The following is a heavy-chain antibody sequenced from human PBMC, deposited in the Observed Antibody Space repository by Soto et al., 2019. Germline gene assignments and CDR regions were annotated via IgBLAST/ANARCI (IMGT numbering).Heavy chain of an antibody. V-gene: IGHV3-33*01. CDR1: GFTFSSYG. CDR3: ARDEYYYDSSGSSYFDY. Sequence: GGSLRLSCAASGFTFSSYGMHWVRQAPGKGLEWVAVIWYDGSNKYYADSVKGRFTISRDNSKNTLYLQMNSLRAEDTAVYYCARDEYYYDSSGSSYFDYWGQGTLVTVPQ. CDR2: IWYDGSNK. J-gene: IGHJ4*02. D-gene: IGHD3-22*01.